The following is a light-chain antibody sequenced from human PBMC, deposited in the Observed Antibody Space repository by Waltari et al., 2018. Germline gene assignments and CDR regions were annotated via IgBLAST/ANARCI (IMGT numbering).Light chain of an antibody. CDR1: QGISNY. CDR3: QKYNSAPFN. CDR2: AAS. J-gene: IGKJ3*01. V-gene: IGKV1-27*01. Sequence: LQMTQSPSSLSASAGDIVTITCRASQGISNYLAWYQQKPGKVPKLLIYAASTLQSGVPSRFSGSGSGTDFTLTLSSLQPEDVATYDCQKYNSAPFNFGPGTKVDIK.